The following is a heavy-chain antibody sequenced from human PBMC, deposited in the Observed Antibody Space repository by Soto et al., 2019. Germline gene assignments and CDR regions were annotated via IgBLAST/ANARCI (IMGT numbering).Heavy chain of an antibody. J-gene: IGHJ4*02. CDR2: IYYSGST. CDR3: ARGYCSGGSCYLYYFDY. D-gene: IGHD2-15*01. CDR1: GGSISSYY. Sequence: SETLSLTCTVSGGSISSYYWSWIRQPPGKGLEWIGYIYYSGSTNYNPSLKSRVTISVDTSKNQFSLKLSSVTAADTAVYYCARGYCSGGSCYLYYFDYWGQGTLVTVSS. V-gene: IGHV4-59*01.